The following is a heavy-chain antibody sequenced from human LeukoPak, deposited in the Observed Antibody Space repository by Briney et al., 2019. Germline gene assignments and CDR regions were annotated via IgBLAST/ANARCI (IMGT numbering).Heavy chain of an antibody. CDR2: IHYSEST. Sequence: NPSQTLSLTCTVSGASFGSGGYYWSWIRQHPGKGLEWIGYIHYSESTNYNPSLKSRLTMSIDTSKDQFSLNLSSVTAADTAVYYSPRVTSSSVHFDYWGQGTLVTVSS. CDR1: GASFGSGGYY. J-gene: IGHJ4*02. V-gene: IGHV4-31*03. D-gene: IGHD2-21*02. CDR3: PRVTSSSVHFDY.